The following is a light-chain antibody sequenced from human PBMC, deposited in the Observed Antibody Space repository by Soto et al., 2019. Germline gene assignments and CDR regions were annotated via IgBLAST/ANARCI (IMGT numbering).Light chain of an antibody. V-gene: IGKV3-11*01. J-gene: IGKJ1*01. CDR3: QKYNSAPRT. Sequence: EIVLTQSPTTLSLSPGERATLSCRASHNVNNWLAWYQQKPGQAPRLLIYNASRRATGIPARFSGSGSGTDFTLTISSLQPEDVATYYCQKYNSAPRTFGQGTKVDIK. CDR2: NAS. CDR1: HNVNNW.